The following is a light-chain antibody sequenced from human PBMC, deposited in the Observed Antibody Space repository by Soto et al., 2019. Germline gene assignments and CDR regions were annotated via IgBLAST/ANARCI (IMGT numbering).Light chain of an antibody. Sequence: EIVLTQSPAILSMSPGERATLSCRASQSVSSYFAWYQQKPGQAPRLLIYDASNRATGVPARFSGSGSGIDFTLTISSLEPEDFAVYYCQQRRYWPVTFGQGTKVDIK. J-gene: IGKJ1*01. V-gene: IGKV3-11*01. CDR3: QQRRYWPVT. CDR1: QSVSSY. CDR2: DAS.